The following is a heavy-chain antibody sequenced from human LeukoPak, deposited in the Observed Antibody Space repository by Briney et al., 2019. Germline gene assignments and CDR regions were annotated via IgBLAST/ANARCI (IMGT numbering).Heavy chain of an antibody. J-gene: IGHJ6*02. CDR2: IYYSGST. CDR1: GGSISSSSYY. D-gene: IGHD6-13*01. Sequence: SETLSLTCTVSGGSISSSSYYWGWIRQPPGKGLEWIGSIYYSGSTNYNPSLKSRVTISVDTSKNQFSLKLSSVTAADTAVYYCARVHVAAGWYYYYGMDVWGQGTTVTVSS. CDR3: ARVHVAAGWYYYYGMDV. V-gene: IGHV4-39*07.